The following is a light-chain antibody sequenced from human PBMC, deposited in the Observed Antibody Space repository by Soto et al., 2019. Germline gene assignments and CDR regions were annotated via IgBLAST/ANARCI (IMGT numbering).Light chain of an antibody. J-gene: IGLJ3*02. CDR1: SSNIGAGYD. V-gene: IGLV1-40*01. CDR2: GNS. CDR3: QSYDSSLSGWV. Sequence: QSVLTQPPSVSGAPGQRVTISCTGNSSNIGAGYDVHWCQQLPGTAPKLLIYGNSNRPSGVPDRFSGSKSGTSASLAITGLQAEDEADYYCQSYDSSLSGWVFGGGTKLTVL.